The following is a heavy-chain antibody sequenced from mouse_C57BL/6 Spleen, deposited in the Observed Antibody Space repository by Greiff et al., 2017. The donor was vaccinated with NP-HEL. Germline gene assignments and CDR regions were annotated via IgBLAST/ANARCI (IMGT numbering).Heavy chain of an antibody. Sequence: EVQLQQSGPELVKPGASVKIPCKASGYTFTDYNMDWVKQSHGKSLEWIGDINPNNGGTIYNQKFKGKATLTVDKSSSTAYMELRSLTSEDTAVYYCARYGYDRDYYAMDYWGQGTSVTVSS. CDR3: ARYGYDRDYYAMDY. CDR2: INPNNGGT. V-gene: IGHV1-18*01. D-gene: IGHD2-2*01. J-gene: IGHJ4*01. CDR1: GYTFTDYN.